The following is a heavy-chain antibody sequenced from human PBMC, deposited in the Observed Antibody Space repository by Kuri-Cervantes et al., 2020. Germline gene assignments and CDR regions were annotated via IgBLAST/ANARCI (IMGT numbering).Heavy chain of an antibody. J-gene: IGHJ4*01. V-gene: IGHV3-30-3*01. D-gene: IGHD3-10*01. CDR3: ASGEVKRSDFDY. CDR2: ISYDGSNK. Sequence: GGSLRLSCAASGFTFSSYAMHWVRQAPGKGLEWVAVISYDGSNKYYADSVKGRFTISRDNSKNTLYLQMNSLRAEGTAVYYCASGEVKRSDFDYWGHGNRV. CDR1: GFTFSSYA.